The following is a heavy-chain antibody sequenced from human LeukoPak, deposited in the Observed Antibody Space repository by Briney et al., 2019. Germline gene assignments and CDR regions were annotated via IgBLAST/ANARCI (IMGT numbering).Heavy chain of an antibody. CDR1: GFTFSSYD. V-gene: IGHV3-23*01. Sequence: PGGSLRLSCAASGFTFSSYDMTWVRQTPGKGLEWVALISRSGGTTYYADSVKGRFTTSRDNSKNTLYLQMNSLRAEDTAEYYCAKRGGTESFYYYYMDVWGKGTTVTVSS. CDR3: AKRGGTESFYYYYMDV. D-gene: IGHD2-15*01. CDR2: ISRSGGTT. J-gene: IGHJ6*03.